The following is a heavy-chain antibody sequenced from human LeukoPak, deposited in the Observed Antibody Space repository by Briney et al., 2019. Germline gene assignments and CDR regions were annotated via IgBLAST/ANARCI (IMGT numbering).Heavy chain of an antibody. CDR3: AREILGWFDP. V-gene: IGHV3-21*01. D-gene: IGHD1-26*01. J-gene: IGHJ5*02. CDR1: GFTFSSYS. Sequence: GGSPRLSCAASGFTFSSYSMNWVRQAPGKGLEWVSSISSSSSYIYYADSVKGRFTISRDNAKNSLYLQMNSLRAEDTAVYYCAREILGWFDPWGQGTLVTVSS. CDR2: ISSSSSYI.